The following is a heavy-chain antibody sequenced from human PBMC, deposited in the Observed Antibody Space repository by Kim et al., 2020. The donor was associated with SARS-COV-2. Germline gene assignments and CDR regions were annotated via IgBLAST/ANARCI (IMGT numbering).Heavy chain of an antibody. CDR1: GFTFSNAW. J-gene: IGHJ4*02. CDR2: IKSKTDGGTT. Sequence: GGSLRLSCAASGFTFSNAWMSWVRQAPGKGLEWVGRIKSKTDGGTTDYAAPVKGRFTISRDDSKNTLYLQMNSLKTEDTAVYYCTTGIAVALNRDYWGQGTLVTVSS. CDR3: TTGIAVALNRDY. D-gene: IGHD6-19*01. V-gene: IGHV3-15*01.